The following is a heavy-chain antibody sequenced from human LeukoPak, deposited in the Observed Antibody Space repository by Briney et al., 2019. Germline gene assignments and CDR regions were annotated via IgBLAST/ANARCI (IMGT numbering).Heavy chain of an antibody. J-gene: IGHJ5*02. CDR2: IKEDGREK. D-gene: IGHD2/OR15-2a*01. CDR1: GFTIRNQW. Sequence: GGSLRLSCEVPGFTIRNQWMSWVRQAPGKGQEWVANIKEDGREKYYVDSVKGRFTISRDNGKNSLYLQMNSLRVDDTALYYCVRDPFFSVPWGQGTLVTVSS. V-gene: IGHV3-7*01. CDR3: VRDPFFSVP.